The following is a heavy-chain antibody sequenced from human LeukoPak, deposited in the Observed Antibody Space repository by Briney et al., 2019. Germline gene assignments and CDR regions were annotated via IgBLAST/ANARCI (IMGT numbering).Heavy chain of an antibody. CDR2: ISGSDGST. CDR1: GFTLRTYA. CDR3: AKDRGLRFLEWFFDY. J-gene: IGHJ4*02. V-gene: IGHV3-23*01. Sequence: PGGSLRLSCAASGFTLRTYAMSWVRQAPGKGLEWVSAISGSDGSTYYADSVKGRFTISRDNSKNTLYLQMNGLRAEDTAVYYCAKDRGLRFLEWFFDYWGQGTLVTVSS. D-gene: IGHD3-3*01.